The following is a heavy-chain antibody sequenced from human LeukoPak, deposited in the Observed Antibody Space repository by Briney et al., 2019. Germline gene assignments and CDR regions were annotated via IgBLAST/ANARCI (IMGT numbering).Heavy chain of an antibody. J-gene: IGHJ4*02. CDR1: GFTLSSYW. Sequence: GGSLRLSCAASGFTLSSYWMSWVRQAPGKGLEWVANIKQDGSEKYYVDSVKGRFTISRDNAKNSLYLQMNSLRAEDTAVYYCAREGGGFDYWGQGTLVTVSS. V-gene: IGHV3-7*01. CDR2: IKQDGSEK. D-gene: IGHD3-16*01. CDR3: AREGGGFDY.